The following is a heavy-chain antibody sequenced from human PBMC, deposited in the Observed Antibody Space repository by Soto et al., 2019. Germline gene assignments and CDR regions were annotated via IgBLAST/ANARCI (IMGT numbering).Heavy chain of an antibody. CDR2: SYYDGNT. J-gene: IGHJ6*02. V-gene: IGHV4-59*01. CDR1: GDSISSYY. D-gene: IGHD3-10*01. CDR3: ARAGVSLYGMDV. Sequence: QVQLQESGPGLVKPSETLSLTCTVSGDSISSYYWGWVRQPPGKGLEWIGYSYYDGNTNYNPSLESRHTTSRHTSTTQFSLKLSSLTAADTAVYYCARAGVSLYGMDVWGQGTTVTVSS.